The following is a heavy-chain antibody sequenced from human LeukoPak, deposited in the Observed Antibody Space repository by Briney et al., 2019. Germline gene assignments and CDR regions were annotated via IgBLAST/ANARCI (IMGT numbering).Heavy chain of an antibody. CDR2: IYYRGST. D-gene: IGHD1-7*01. Sequence: SDPLSLTCTVSGRSISSHYWSWIPQPPGKGLEWIGYIYYRGSTYYNPSLKSGVTISVNTSKNQFSLKLSSGTAADTAVYYCARAKYNWNYELEYPPVFDYWGQGTLVTVSS. V-gene: IGHV4-59*07. J-gene: IGHJ4*02. CDR3: ARAKYNWNYELEYPPVFDY. CDR1: GRSISSHY.